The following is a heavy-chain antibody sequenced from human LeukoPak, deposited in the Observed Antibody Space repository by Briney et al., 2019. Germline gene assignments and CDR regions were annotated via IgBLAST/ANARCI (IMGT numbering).Heavy chain of an antibody. D-gene: IGHD2-21*02. CDR2: INRDGSTN. J-gene: IGHJ3*01. V-gene: IGHV3-7*03. CDR3: ARDSSPYCGDDCYFDAFDL. Sequence: GALRLSCAASEFTFGSYWMTWVRQAPGKGREWVANINRDGSTNPFLHSVKGRFAISRDNAKNFLYLQMNSLRAEDTAVYFCARDSSPYCGDDCYFDAFDLWGQGTMVTVSS. CDR1: EFTFGSYW.